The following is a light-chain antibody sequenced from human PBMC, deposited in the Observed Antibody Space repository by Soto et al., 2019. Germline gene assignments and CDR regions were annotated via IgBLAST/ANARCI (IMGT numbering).Light chain of an antibody. CDR3: QQYDNLFT. J-gene: IGKJ3*01. V-gene: IGKV1-33*01. CDR2: DAS. CDR1: QDISKY. Sequence: DIQMTQSPSSLSASVGDRVTITCQASQDISKYLNWYQQKPGKAPKLLIYDASNLETGIPSRFSGSGSWSDYSFPIKSLQPEDLATYYCQQYDNLFTFGPGIKVDI.